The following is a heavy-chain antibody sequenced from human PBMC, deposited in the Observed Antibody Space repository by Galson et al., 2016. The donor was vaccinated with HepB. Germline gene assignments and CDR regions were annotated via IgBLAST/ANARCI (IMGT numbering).Heavy chain of an antibody. CDR3: ATLGYCDGGRCYGFDS. D-gene: IGHD2-15*01. Sequence: SLRLSCAASGFTFSDHYMDWVRQAPGKGLEWVARIRDKGNRHTTEYAASGKGRFTISRDDSRKSLYLQMNSLRSEDTAVYYCATLGYCDGGRCYGFDSWGQGTLVIVSA. CDR1: GFTFSDHY. CDR2: IRDKGNRHTT. J-gene: IGHJ4*02. V-gene: IGHV3-72*01.